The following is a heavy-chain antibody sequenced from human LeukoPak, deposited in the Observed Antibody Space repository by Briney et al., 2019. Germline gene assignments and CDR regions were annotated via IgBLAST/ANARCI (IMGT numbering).Heavy chain of an antibody. CDR3: ARDGGGRYSVVAACEFDH. J-gene: IGHJ4*02. Sequence: GASVKVSCKASGYTFTSYAMHWVRQAPGQRLEWMGWINAGNGNTKYSQKFQGRVTITRDTSASTAYMELSSLRSEDTAVYYCARDGGGRYSVVAACEFDHWGQGTLVTVSS. V-gene: IGHV1-3*01. CDR1: GYTFTSYA. CDR2: INAGNGNT. D-gene: IGHD2-15*01.